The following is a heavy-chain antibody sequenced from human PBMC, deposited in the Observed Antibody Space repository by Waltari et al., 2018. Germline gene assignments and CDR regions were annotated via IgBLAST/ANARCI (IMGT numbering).Heavy chain of an antibody. CDR1: GFILSPCE. CDR3: ATKYSSSSWDY. D-gene: IGHD6-6*01. Sequence: EVQLVESGGGLVQPGGSLRRSCAASGFILSPCEWSWVRQALGKVLELISTNTSWRSTQYYADPAMGRFTISSDNAKNSLYLRMNSLRAEDTAVYYCATKYSSSSWDYWGQGTLVTVSS. J-gene: IGHJ4*02. CDR2: NTSWRSTQ. V-gene: IGHV3-48*03.